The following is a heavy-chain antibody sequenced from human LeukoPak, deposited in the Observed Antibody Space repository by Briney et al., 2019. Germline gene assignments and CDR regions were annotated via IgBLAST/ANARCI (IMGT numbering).Heavy chain of an antibody. Sequence: PGGSLRLSCAASGFTFSSYGMRWVRQAPGKGLEWVAVISYDGSNKYYADSVKGRFTISRDNSKNTLYLQMNSLRAEDTAVYYCAKALSTVTDYWGQGTLVTVSS. D-gene: IGHD4-17*01. CDR3: AKALSTVTDY. V-gene: IGHV3-30*18. CDR1: GFTFSSYG. J-gene: IGHJ4*02. CDR2: ISYDGSNK.